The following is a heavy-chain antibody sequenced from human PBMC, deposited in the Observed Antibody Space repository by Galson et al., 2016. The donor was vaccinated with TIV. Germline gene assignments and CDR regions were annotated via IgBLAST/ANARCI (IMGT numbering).Heavy chain of an antibody. CDR1: GFTFSSFA. V-gene: IGHV3-23*01. D-gene: IGHD6-19*01. CDR2: ISAGGGRT. J-gene: IGHJ4*02. Sequence: SLRLSCAASGFTFSSFAVSWVRQAPGKGLEWVSGISAGGGRTNYADSVKGRFTIPRDNPTNTLYLQISSLRAEDTAVYFCAKMDSSGFDYVRRFDFWGQGTLATVSS. CDR3: AKMDSSGFDYVRRFDF.